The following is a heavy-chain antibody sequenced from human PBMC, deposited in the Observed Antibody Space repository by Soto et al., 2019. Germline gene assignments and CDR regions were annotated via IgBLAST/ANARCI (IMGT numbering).Heavy chain of an antibody. D-gene: IGHD3-22*01. J-gene: IGHJ4*02. CDR3: ARTMIVVVITRGPTYDLDY. V-gene: IGHV4-30-4*01. CDR2: IYYSGST. CDR1: GGCISSGGYD. Sequence: PSETLSLTCTVSGGCISSGGYDWSWIRQPPGKDLEWIGYIYYSGSTYYNPSLKSRVTISVDTSKNQFSLKLSSVTAADTAVYYCARTMIVVVITRGPTYDLDYWGQGTLVTVSS.